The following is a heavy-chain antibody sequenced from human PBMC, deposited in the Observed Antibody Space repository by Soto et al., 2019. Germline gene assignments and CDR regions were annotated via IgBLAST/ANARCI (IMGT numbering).Heavy chain of an antibody. Sequence: TETLSLTCTVSGGSISSYYWSWIRQPPGKGLEWIGYIYYSGSTNYNPSLKSRVTISVDTSKNQFSLKLSSVTAADTAVYYCARRYGGHFDYWGPGHLVTVSS. J-gene: IGHJ4*02. V-gene: IGHV4-59*08. CDR2: IYYSGST. CDR3: ARRYGGHFDY. CDR1: GGSISSYY. D-gene: IGHD4-17*01.